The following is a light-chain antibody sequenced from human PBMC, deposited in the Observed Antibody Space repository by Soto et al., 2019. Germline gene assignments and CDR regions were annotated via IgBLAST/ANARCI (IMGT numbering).Light chain of an antibody. CDR3: AAWDDSLKGWV. V-gene: IGLV1-44*01. J-gene: IGLJ3*02. CDR2: STN. CDR1: SSNIESNT. Sequence: QSVVTQPPSASGTPGQRVTISCSGSSSNIESNTVNWYQQLPGTAPKLLIYSTNQPPSGVPDRFSGSKSGTSASLAISGLQSEDEADYYCAAWDDSLKGWVFGGGTQLTVL.